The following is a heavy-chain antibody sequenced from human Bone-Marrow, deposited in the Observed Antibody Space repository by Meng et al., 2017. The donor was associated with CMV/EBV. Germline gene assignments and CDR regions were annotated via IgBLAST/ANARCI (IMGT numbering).Heavy chain of an antibody. V-gene: IGHV3-15*01. CDR1: GFTFSSYW. Sequence: GESLKISCAASGFTFSSYWMSWVRQAPGKGLEWVGRIKSKTDGGTTDYAAPVKGRFTISRDDSKNTLYLQMNSLKTEDTAVYYCTTDENGGRRYYYGMDVWGQGTTVTVSS. J-gene: IGHJ6*02. CDR2: IKSKTDGGTT. D-gene: IGHD5-24*01. CDR3: TTDENGGRRYYYGMDV.